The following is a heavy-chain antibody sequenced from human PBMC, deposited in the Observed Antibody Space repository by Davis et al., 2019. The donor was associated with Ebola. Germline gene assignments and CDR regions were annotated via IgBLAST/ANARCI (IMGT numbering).Heavy chain of an antibody. J-gene: IGHJ6*02. V-gene: IGHV1-69*04. Sequence: SVKVSCKASGYTFTRHAINWVRQAPGQGLEWMGRIIPILGIANYAQKFQGRVTITADKSTSTAYMELSSLRSEDTAVYYCARVSPLPIHYYGMDVWGQGTTVTVSS. CDR3: ARVSPLPIHYYGMDV. CDR2: IIPILGIA. CDR1: GYTFTRHA.